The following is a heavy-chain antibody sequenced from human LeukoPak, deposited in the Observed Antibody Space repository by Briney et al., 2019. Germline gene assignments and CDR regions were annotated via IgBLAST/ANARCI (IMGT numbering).Heavy chain of an antibody. CDR3: AKDPPPYCSGGSCYPTDFDY. J-gene: IGHJ4*02. Sequence: PGGSLRLSCAASGFTFSSYGMHWVRQAPGKGLEWVAVISYDGSNKYYADSVKGRFTISRDNAKNSLYLQMNSLRAEDTAVYYCAKDPPPYCSGGSCYPTDFDYWGQGTLVTVSS. CDR2: ISYDGSNK. D-gene: IGHD2-15*01. CDR1: GFTFSSYG. V-gene: IGHV3-30*18.